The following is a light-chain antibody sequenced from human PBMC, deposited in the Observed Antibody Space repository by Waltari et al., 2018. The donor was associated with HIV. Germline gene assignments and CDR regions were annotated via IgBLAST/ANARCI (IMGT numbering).Light chain of an antibody. J-gene: IGKJ5*01. CDR2: ATS. Sequence: IVLTQSPGTVSLSPGESDTLSCRASQAIRSRYLAWYQQKPGQAPRLLIYATSSRATGIPDRFSGSGSGTDFTLTISRLEPEDFAVFYCQQYGSSPSTFGQGTRLDIK. CDR3: QQYGSSPST. CDR1: QAIRSRY. V-gene: IGKV3-20*01.